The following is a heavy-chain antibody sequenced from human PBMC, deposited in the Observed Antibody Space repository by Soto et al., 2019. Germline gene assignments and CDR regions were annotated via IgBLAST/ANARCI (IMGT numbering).Heavy chain of an antibody. D-gene: IGHD3-3*01. CDR3: ARYPMEDYYRGMDV. J-gene: IGHJ6*02. CDR2: IYHTGNT. V-gene: IGHV4-4*02. CDR1: GASISTSHY. Sequence: LSLTCSVSGASISTSHYCTWVRQTPGKGLEWIGEIYHTGNTNYNPSLKSRVLLSVDKSKNHFSLRLDSVTAADTGVFYCARYPMEDYYRGMDVWGPGITVTVSS.